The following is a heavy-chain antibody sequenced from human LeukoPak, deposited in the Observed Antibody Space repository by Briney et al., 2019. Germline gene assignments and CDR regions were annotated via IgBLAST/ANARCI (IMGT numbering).Heavy chain of an antibody. CDR3: AKAFGDSISWYQYYDSSGYFDY. D-gene: IGHD3-22*01. CDR2: ISGSGGST. V-gene: IGHV3-23*01. CDR1: GFTFSSYA. J-gene: IGHJ4*02. Sequence: GGSLRLSCAASGFTFSSYAMSWVRQAPGKGLEWVSAISGSGGSTYYADSVKGRFTISRDNSKNTLYLQMNSLRAEDTAVYYCAKAFGDSISWYQYYDSSGYFDYWGQGTLVTVSS.